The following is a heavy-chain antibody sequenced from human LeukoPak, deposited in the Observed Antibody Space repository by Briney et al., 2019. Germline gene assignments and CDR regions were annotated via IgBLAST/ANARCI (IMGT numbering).Heavy chain of an antibody. CDR3: ARDPTLPYYYDSSGYYYATYFDY. CDR1: GFTLSNYA. D-gene: IGHD3-22*01. J-gene: IGHJ4*02. CDR2: ISYDGSNK. Sequence: GGSLRLSCAASGFTLSNYAMHWVRQAPGKGLEWVAVISYDGSNKYYADTVKGRFTISRDNSKNTLYLQMNSLGAEDTAMYYCARDPTLPYYYDSSGYYYATYFDYWGQGTPVTVSS. V-gene: IGHV3-30*04.